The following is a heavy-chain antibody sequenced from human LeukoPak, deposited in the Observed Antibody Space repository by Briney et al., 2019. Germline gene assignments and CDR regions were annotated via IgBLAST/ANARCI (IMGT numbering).Heavy chain of an antibody. CDR3: ARHRGYSYGLSGWFDP. J-gene: IGHJ5*02. Sequence: GESLKISCETSGYSFTSNWIAWVRQKPGKGLEWMGIIYPGDSDTRYSPSFQGQVTISADKSISTAYLQWSSLKASDTAMYYCARHRGYSYGLSGWFDPWGQGTLVTVSS. CDR2: IYPGDSDT. D-gene: IGHD5-18*01. V-gene: IGHV5-51*01. CDR1: GYSFTSNW.